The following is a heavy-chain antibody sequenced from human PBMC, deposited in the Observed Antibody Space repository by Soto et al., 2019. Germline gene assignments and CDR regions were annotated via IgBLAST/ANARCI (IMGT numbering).Heavy chain of an antibody. V-gene: IGHV3-30*03. Sequence: HPGGSLRLSCAASGLTFSSHGMHWVRQAPGKGLEWVAVISYDGNNKYYADSVKGRFTISRDNSKNTLYLQMNSLRTEDTAVYYCARDWGYAFDIWGQGTMVTVSS. CDR2: ISYDGNNK. CDR1: GLTFSSHG. D-gene: IGHD3-16*01. CDR3: ARDWGYAFDI. J-gene: IGHJ3*02.